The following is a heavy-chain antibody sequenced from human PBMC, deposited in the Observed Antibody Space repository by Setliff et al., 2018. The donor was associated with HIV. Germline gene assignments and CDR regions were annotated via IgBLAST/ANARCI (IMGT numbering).Heavy chain of an antibody. D-gene: IGHD3-9*01. CDR2: ISSSGSTI. V-gene: IGHV3-11*04. Sequence: PGGSLRLSCVASGFVFSDYYMTWIRQAPGKGLEWISDISSSGSTIYYADSVKGRFTISRDNAKKSLHLEMNGLRAEDTAVYYCARDPGMQLRYAFDFWGQGTPVTVSS. J-gene: IGHJ4*02. CDR1: GFVFSDYY. CDR3: ARDPGMQLRYAFDF.